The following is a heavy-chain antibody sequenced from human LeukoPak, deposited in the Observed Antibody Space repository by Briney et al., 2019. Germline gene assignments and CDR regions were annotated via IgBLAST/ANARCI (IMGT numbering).Heavy chain of an antibody. V-gene: IGHV3-7*03. CDR3: AKDTQVVVRPFDY. J-gene: IGHJ4*02. CDR1: GFTFSSHW. D-gene: IGHD3-22*01. Sequence: PGGSLRLSCAASGFTFSSHWMSWVRQAPGKGLEWVANIKQDGSDKKYVDSVEGRLTISRDNAKNSLYLQMNSLRAEDTAVYYCAKDTQVVVRPFDYWGQGTLVTVSS. CDR2: IKQDGSDK.